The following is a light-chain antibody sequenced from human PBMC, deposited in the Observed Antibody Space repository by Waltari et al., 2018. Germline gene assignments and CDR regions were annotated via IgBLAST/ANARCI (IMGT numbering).Light chain of an antibody. J-gene: IGKJ2*01. V-gene: IGKV4-1*01. CDR2: WAA. Sequence: DIVMTQSPDSLAVSLGERGTINCRSSQNLLYNSDNKNDLAWFQQKPGQPPKLLIYWAATRESGVPDRFSGSGSGTEFTLTISSLQAADVAVYYCQQCYSTPYTFGQGTKLEIK. CDR1: QNLLYNSDNKND. CDR3: QQCYSTPYT.